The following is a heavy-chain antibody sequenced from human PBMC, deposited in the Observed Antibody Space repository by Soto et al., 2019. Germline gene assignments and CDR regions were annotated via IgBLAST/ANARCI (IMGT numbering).Heavy chain of an antibody. Sequence: QVQLVQSGAEVKKPGSSVKVSCNASGGTFSSYTISWVRQAPGQGLEWMGRIIPILGIANYAQKFQGRVTITADKSTSTAYMELSSLRSEDTAVYYCARAFRYGDYPNDYWGQGTLVTVSS. V-gene: IGHV1-69*02. J-gene: IGHJ4*02. CDR1: GGTFSSYT. CDR3: ARAFRYGDYPNDY. CDR2: IIPILGIA. D-gene: IGHD4-17*01.